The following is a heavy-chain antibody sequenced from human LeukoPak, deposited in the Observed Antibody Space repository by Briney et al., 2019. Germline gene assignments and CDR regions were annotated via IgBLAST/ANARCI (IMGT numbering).Heavy chain of an antibody. CDR2: LNPNSGNT. CDR1: GYTFTSYD. Sequence: AASVKVSCKASGYTFTSYDINWVRQATGQGLEWMGWLNPNSGNTGYAQKFQVRITMTRDTSISTAYMELSSLRSEDTAVYYCARGPPEHPQGYWGQGTLVTVSS. J-gene: IGHJ4*02. D-gene: IGHD1-14*01. V-gene: IGHV1-8*01. CDR3: ARGPPEHPQGY.